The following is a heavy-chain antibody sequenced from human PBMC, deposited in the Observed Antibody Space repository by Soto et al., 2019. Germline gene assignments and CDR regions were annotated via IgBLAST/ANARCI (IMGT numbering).Heavy chain of an antibody. D-gene: IGHD2-8*01. Sequence: SETLSLTCTVSGGSISSGDYYWSWIRQPPGKGLEWIGYIYYSGSTYYNPSLKSRVTISVDTSKNQFSLKLSSVTAADTAVYYCGRVWGYCTPGVCYTAFDIWGQGTMVTVSS. CDR2: IYYSGST. J-gene: IGHJ3*02. V-gene: IGHV4-30-4*01. CDR1: GGSISSGDYY. CDR3: GRVWGYCTPGVCYTAFDI.